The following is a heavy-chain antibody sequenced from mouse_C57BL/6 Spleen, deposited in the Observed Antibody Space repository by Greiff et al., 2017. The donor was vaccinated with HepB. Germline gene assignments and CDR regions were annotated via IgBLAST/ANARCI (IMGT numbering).Heavy chain of an antibody. CDR2: ISSGGDYI. J-gene: IGHJ4*01. CDR3: TRDTPYYYGNAMDY. CDR1: GFTFSSYA. Sequence: EVQLVESGEGLVKPGGSLKLSCAASGFTFSSYAMSWVRQTPEKRLEWVAYISSGGDYIYYADTVKGRFTISRDNARNNLYLQMSSLKSEDTAMYYCTRDTPYYYGNAMDYWGQGTSVTVSS. V-gene: IGHV5-9-1*02. D-gene: IGHD1-1*01.